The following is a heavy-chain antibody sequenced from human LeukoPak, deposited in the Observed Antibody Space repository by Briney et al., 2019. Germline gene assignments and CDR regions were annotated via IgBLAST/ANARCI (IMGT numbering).Heavy chain of an antibody. V-gene: IGHV1-46*01. CDR1: GYTFTSYY. CDR3: VRDFMAMGGTTAYLHY. D-gene: IGHD1-26*01. J-gene: IGHJ1*01. CDR2: INPSGGST. Sequence: ASVKVSCKASGYTFTSYYMHWVRQAPGQGLEWMGIINPSGGSTSYAQKFQGRVTMTRDTSTSTVYMELSSLRSEDTAVYYCVRDFMAMGGTTAYLHYWGQGTLVTVSS.